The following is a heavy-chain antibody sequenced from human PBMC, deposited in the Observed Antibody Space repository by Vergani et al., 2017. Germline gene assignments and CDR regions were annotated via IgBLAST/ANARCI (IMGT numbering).Heavy chain of an antibody. CDR2: LYVVGTS. CDR1: GFSVSDNY. V-gene: IGHV3-66*01. J-gene: IGHJ6*02. Sequence: EVRLVDSGGGLVQPGGSLRLSCAASGFSVSDNYMSGVRQAPGKGLEWVSILYVVGTSDYPDSVKGRFTVSRDISKNTLHLQLNSLRVEDTAVYFCSYGMDVWGQGTTVTVSS. CDR3: SYGMDV.